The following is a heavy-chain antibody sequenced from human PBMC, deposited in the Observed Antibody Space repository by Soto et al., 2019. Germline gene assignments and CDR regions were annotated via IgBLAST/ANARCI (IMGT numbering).Heavy chain of an antibody. D-gene: IGHD2-2*01. CDR3: ARLLSANIVVVPAASFDY. V-gene: IGHV3-23*01. J-gene: IGHJ4*02. CDR1: GFTFSDYA. CDR2: ITCSGSNK. Sequence: GGSLRLSCAASGFTFSDYAMSWARQAPGTGLEWLSGITCSGSNKYYADSVKGRFTISRDNSKNTLYLQMNSLRAEDTAVYYCARLLSANIVVVPAASFDYWGQGTLVTVSS.